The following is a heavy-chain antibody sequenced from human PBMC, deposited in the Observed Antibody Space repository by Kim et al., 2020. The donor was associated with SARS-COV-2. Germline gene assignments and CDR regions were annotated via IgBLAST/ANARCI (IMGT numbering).Heavy chain of an antibody. J-gene: IGHJ5*02. CDR2: GST. D-gene: IGHD5-12*01. Sequence: GSTNSNPSLKSRVTISVDKSKNQFSLKLSSVTAADTAVYYCARGATWFDPWGQGTLVTVSS. V-gene: IGHV4-4*02. CDR3: ARGATWFDP.